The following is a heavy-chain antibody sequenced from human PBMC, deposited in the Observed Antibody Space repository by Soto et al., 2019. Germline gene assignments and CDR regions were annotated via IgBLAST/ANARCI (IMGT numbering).Heavy chain of an antibody. Sequence: GGSLRLSCAASGFTFSSYGMHWVRQAPGKGLEWVAVISYDGSNKYYADSVKGRFTISRDNSKNTLYLQMNSLRAEDTAVYYCATQELGSIIIKDYYYGMDVWGQGTTVTVSS. CDR1: GFTFSSYG. CDR3: ATQELGSIIIKDYYYGMDV. V-gene: IGHV3-30*03. D-gene: IGHD6-13*01. J-gene: IGHJ6*02. CDR2: ISYDGSNK.